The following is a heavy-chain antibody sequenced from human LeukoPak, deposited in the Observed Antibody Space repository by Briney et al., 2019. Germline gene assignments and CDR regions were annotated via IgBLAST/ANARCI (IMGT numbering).Heavy chain of an antibody. CDR2: ISGSGGST. Sequence: GGSLRLSCAASGFTFSSYAMSWVRQAPGKGLEWVSAISGSGGSTYYADSVKGRFTISRDNSKNTLYLQMNSLRAEDTAVYYCAKGSGFGCSSTSCYKRWLQLEAFDIWGQGTMVTVSS. J-gene: IGHJ3*02. CDR1: GFTFSSYA. V-gene: IGHV3-23*01. CDR3: AKGSGFGCSSTSCYKRWLQLEAFDI. D-gene: IGHD2-2*02.